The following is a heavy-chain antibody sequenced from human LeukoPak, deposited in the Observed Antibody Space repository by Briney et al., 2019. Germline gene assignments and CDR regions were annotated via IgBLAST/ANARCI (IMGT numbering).Heavy chain of an antibody. Sequence: SVKVSCKASGGTFSSYAISWVRQAPGQGLEWMGRIIPILGIANYAQKFQGRVTITAGKSTSTAYMELSSLRSEDTAVYYCARRGYGDFAYAFDIWGQGTVVTVSS. J-gene: IGHJ3*02. D-gene: IGHD4-17*01. CDR1: GGTFSSYA. V-gene: IGHV1-69*04. CDR3: ARRGYGDFAYAFDI. CDR2: IIPILGIA.